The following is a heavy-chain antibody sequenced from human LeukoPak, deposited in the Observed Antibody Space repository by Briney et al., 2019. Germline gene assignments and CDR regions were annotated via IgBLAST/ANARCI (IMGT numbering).Heavy chain of an antibody. CDR3: ATARWDFWSGYSYYFDY. CDR2: SYYSGST. V-gene: IGHV4-31*03. J-gene: IGHJ4*02. CDR1: GGSISSGGYY. Sequence: PSETLSLTCTVSGGSISSGGYYWSWIRQHPGKGLEWIGYSYYSGSTYYNPSLKSRVTISVDTSKNQFSLKLSSVTAADTAVYYCATARWDFWSGYSYYFDYWGQGTLVTVSS. D-gene: IGHD3-3*01.